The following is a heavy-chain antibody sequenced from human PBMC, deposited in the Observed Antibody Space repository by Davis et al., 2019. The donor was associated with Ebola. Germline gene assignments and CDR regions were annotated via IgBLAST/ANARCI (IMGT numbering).Heavy chain of an antibody. CDR1: GGSFSGYY. D-gene: IGHD2-2*01. V-gene: IGHV4-34*01. Sequence: SETLSLTCAVYGGSFSGYYWSWIRQPPGKGLEWIGEINHSGSTNYNPSLNSRVTISVDTSKNQFSLKLSSVTAADPAVYYCARGPDIVVVPAAAMDVWGQGTTVTVSS. CDR2: INHSGST. CDR3: ARGPDIVVVPAAAMDV. J-gene: IGHJ6*02.